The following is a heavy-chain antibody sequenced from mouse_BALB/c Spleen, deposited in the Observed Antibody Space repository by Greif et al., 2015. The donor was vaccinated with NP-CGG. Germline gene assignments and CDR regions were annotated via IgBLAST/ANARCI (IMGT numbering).Heavy chain of an antibody. D-gene: IGHD1-2*01. CDR2: IYPGDGDT. CDR1: GYAFSSSW. V-gene: IGHV1-82*01. J-gene: IGHJ3*01. CDR3: ARPLYYGYAWFAY. Sequence: QVQLQQSGPELVKPGASVKISCKASGYAFSSSWMNWVKQRPGQGLEWIGRIYPGDGDTNYNGKFKGKATLTADKSSSXAYMQLSSLTSVDSAVYFCARPLYYGYAWFAYWGQGTLVTVSA.